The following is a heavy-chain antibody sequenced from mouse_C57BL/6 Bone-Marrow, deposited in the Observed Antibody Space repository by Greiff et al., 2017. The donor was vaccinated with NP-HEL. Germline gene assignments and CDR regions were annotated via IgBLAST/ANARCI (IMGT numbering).Heavy chain of an antibody. CDR2: ITHSGET. D-gene: IGHD2-1*01. J-gene: IGHJ4*01. Sequence: VKLMESGPGLVKPSQSLFLTCSITGFPITSGYYWIWIRQSPGKPLEWMGYITHSGETFYNPSLQSPISITRETSKNQFFLQLNSVTTEDTAMYYCAGGSLYGNYVGAMDYWGQGTSVTVSS. V-gene: IGHV12-3*01. CDR3: AGGSLYGNYVGAMDY. CDR1: GFPITSGYY.